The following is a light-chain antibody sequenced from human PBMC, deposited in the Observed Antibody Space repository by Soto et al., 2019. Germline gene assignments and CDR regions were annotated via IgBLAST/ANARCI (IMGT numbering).Light chain of an antibody. CDR2: DAS. CDR1: QSISSW. J-gene: IGKJ1*01. V-gene: IGKV1-5*01. Sequence: DIHITHSPSTLSASVGDRVTITCRASQSISSWLAWYQQKPGKAPKLLIYDASSLESGVPSRFSGSGSGTEFTLTISSLQPDDFATYYCQQYNSYSQTFGQGTKVDIK. CDR3: QQYNSYSQT.